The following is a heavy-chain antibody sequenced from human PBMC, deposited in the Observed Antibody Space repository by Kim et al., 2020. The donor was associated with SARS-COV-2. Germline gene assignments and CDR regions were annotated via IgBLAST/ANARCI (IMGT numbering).Heavy chain of an antibody. Sequence: GESLKISCTYKGSGYSFTDYWIGWVRQMPGKGLEWMGIMYPDDSDTRYSPSFQGRVIISADKSIRTAYLQWSSLKASDTAMYYCASRGGPGSYDTFDIWGQGTMVTVS. J-gene: IGHJ3*02. CDR3: ASRGGPGSYDTFDI. V-gene: IGHV5-51*01. CDR1: GYSFTDYW. CDR2: MYPDDSDT. D-gene: IGHD3-10*01.